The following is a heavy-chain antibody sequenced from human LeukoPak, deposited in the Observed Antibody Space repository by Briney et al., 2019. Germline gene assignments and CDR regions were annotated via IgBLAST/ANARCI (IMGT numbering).Heavy chain of an antibody. CDR3: ARVLFTEEDAFDI. CDR1: GGSISSYY. Sequence: SETLSLTCTVSGGSISSYYWSWIRQPPGKGLEWIGYMYYRGNTNYNPSLKSRVTMSLDTSKNQFSLNLTSVTAADTAVYYCARVLFTEEDAFDIWGQGTMVTVSS. V-gene: IGHV4-59*12. J-gene: IGHJ3*02. CDR2: MYYRGNT.